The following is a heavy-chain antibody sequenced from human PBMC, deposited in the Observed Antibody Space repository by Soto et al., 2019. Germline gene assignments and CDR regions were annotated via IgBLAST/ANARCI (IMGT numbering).Heavy chain of an antibody. CDR1: GYTFTSYG. Sequence: GASVKVSCKASGYTFTSYGISWVRQAPGQGLEWMGWISAYNGNTNYAQKLQGRVTMTTDTSTSTAYMELRSLRSDDTAVYYCARDWWFGVKGPRNYYYYMDVWGKGTTVTVSS. D-gene: IGHD3-10*01. J-gene: IGHJ6*03. CDR2: ISAYNGNT. CDR3: ARDWWFGVKGPRNYYYYMDV. V-gene: IGHV1-18*01.